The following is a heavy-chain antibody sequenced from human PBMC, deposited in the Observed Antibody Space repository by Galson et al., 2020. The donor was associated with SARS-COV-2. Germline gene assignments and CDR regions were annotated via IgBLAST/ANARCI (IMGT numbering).Heavy chain of an antibody. J-gene: IGHJ4*01. D-gene: IGHD3-22*01. CDR3: ARDPTTYYYDTSGYYYFDY. Sequence: ASVKVSCKASGYTFTSYGISWVRQAPGQGLEWMGWISAYNGNTNYAQKLQGRVTMTTDTSTSTGYMELRSLRSDDTAVYYCARDPTTYYYDTSGYYYFDYWGHGTLVTVSS. V-gene: IGHV1-18*01. CDR1: GYTFTSYG. CDR2: ISAYNGNT.